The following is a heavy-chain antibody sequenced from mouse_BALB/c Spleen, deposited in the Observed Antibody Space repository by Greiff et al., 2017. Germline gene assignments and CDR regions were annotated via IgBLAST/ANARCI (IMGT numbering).Heavy chain of an antibody. J-gene: IGHJ4*01. V-gene: IGHV1-69*02. CDR1: GYTFTSYW. CDR3: ARTFSYAMDD. Sequence: VQLQQPGAELVKPGASVKLSCKASGYTFTSYWMHWVKQRPGQGLEWIGEIDPSDSYTNYNQKFKGKATLTVDKSSSTAYMQLSSLTSEDSAVYYCARTFSYAMDDWGQGTSVTVSS. CDR2: IDPSDSYT.